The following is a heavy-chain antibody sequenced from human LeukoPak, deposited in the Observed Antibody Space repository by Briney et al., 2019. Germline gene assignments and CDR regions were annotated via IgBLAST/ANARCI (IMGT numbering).Heavy chain of an antibody. V-gene: IGHV3-64D*09. CDR3: VKGFPHYYDSNGSGAFDV. D-gene: IGHD3-22*01. Sequence: GGSLRLSCAASGFTFSRYAMYWVRRAPGKGLEYVSAISSNGGSTYYADSVKGRFTISRDNSKNTLYLQMSSLRADDTAVYYCVKGFPHYYDSNGSGAFDVWGQGTIVTVSS. CDR2: ISSNGGST. J-gene: IGHJ3*01. CDR1: GFTFSRYA.